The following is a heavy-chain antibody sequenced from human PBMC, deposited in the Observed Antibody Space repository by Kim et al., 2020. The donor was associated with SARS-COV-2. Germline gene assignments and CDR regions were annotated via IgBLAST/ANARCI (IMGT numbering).Heavy chain of an antibody. Sequence: GGSLRLSCAASGFTFSSYWMSWVRQAPGKGREWVANIKQDGSEKYYVDSVKGRFTISRDNAKNSLYLQMNSLRAEDTALYYCARDRRYGSGSRRGKNWYFDLWGRGTLVPFSS. J-gene: IGHJ2*01. CDR1: GFTFSSYW. CDR2: IKQDGSEK. D-gene: IGHD3-10*01. CDR3: ARDRRYGSGSRRGKNWYFDL. V-gene: IGHV3-7*03.